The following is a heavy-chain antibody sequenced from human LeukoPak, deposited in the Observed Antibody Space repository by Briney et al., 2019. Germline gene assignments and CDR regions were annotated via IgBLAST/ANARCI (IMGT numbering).Heavy chain of an antibody. J-gene: IGHJ5*02. CDR2: SSSSSSII. D-gene: IGHD3-22*01. CDR3: AKTDYYARSPQWFDP. CDR1: GFTLRNYG. Sequence: SGGSLRLTCTASGFTLRNYGINWVRQAPGKGLEWISYSSSSSSIIYYADSVKGRFTISRDNSKNTLYLQMNSLRAEDTAVYYCAKTDYYARSPQWFDPWGQGTLVTVSS. V-gene: IGHV3-48*01.